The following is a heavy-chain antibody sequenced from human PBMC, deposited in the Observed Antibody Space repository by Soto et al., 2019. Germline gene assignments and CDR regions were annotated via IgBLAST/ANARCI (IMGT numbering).Heavy chain of an antibody. CDR3: ESGRQVVGVIEYYYGMDV. V-gene: IGHV1-69*01. Sequence: QVQLVQPGAEAKKPGSSVKVSCKASEGTFSSYAISWVRQAPGQGLEWMGGIIPIFGTANYAQKFQGRVTITAAESTSTAYMERSSLRSEDTAVYYCESGRQVVGVIEYYYGMDVWGQGTTVTVSS. D-gene: IGHD3-10*01. J-gene: IGHJ6*02. CDR1: EGTFSSYA. CDR2: IIPIFGTA.